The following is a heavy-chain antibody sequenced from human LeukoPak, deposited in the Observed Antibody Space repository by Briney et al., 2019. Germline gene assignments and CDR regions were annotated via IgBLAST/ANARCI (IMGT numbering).Heavy chain of an antibody. Sequence: GGSQTLSCVASGFTFSGYRMLWVPHAPGKGLVWVSHINTDERSTAYVDSVKGQFAISRDNAQTTLYLQMNSLRGHDTAVLCCPRRRAYTSGSAYAIDVWGEGTTVTVSS. CDR1: GFTFSGYR. CDR2: INTDERST. CDR3: PRRRAYTSGSAYAIDV. D-gene: IGHD3-10*01. V-gene: IGHV3-74*01. J-gene: IGHJ6*01.